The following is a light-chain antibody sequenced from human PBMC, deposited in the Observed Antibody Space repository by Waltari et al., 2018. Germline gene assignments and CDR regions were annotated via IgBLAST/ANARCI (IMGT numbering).Light chain of an antibody. CDR3: QQYGNSPRT. CDR2: GAS. J-gene: IGKJ3*01. Sequence: EVVLTQSPGTLSLSPGERATLSCRASQSISSTYLAWYQQKPGQAPRLLIYGASRRAAGIPDRFSGGGSGTEVTLTITRLEPEDFAVYYCQQYGNSPRTFGPGTKV. CDR1: QSISSTY. V-gene: IGKV3-20*01.